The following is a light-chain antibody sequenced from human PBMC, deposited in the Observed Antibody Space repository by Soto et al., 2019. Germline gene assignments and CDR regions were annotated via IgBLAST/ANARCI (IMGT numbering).Light chain of an antibody. CDR3: QQANSFPIT. CDR2: AAS. J-gene: IGKJ5*01. CDR1: QRISSY. Sequence: DIQMTQSPSSLSASVGDRVTITCRASQRISSYLNWYQQKPGKAPRLLIYAASSLQSGVPSRFGGSGSATDFTLTISSLQPEDFATYYCQQANSFPITFGQGTRLEIK. V-gene: IGKV1-39*01.